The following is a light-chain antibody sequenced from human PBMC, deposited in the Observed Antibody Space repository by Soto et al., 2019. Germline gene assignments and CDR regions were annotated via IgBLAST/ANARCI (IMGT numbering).Light chain of an antibody. Sequence: QSALTQPASVSGSPGQSITISCTGTSSDIGPYNYVSWYQQHPGKAPKLMIYEVINRPSGVSHRFSGSKSGTTASLTISGLHTEDEAYFYCSSYTSSSPVVFGGGTKLTVL. CDR3: SSYTSSSPVV. J-gene: IGLJ3*02. CDR2: EVI. V-gene: IGLV2-14*01. CDR1: SSDIGPYNY.